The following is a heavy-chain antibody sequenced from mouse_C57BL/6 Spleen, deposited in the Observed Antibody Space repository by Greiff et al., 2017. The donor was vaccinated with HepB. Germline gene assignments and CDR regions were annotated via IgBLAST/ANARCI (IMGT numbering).Heavy chain of an antibody. Sequence: VQLQQSGAELVRPGASVTLSCKASGYTFTDYEMHWVKQTPVHGLEWIGAIDPETGGTAYNQKFKGKAILTADKSSSTAYMELRSLTSEDSAVYYCTPGSSYRYAMDYWGQGTSVTVSS. V-gene: IGHV1-15*01. D-gene: IGHD1-1*01. J-gene: IGHJ4*01. CDR3: TPGSSYRYAMDY. CDR2: IDPETGGT. CDR1: GYTFTDYE.